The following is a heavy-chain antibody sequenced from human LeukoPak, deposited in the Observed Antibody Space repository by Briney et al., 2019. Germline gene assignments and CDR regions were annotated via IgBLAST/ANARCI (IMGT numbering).Heavy chain of an antibody. CDR3: AKGDSTSCCRGEVS. Sequence: GGSLRLSCAASGFTFSSNTMSWVRRAPGKRLERVSVISGSGSSTYNADSVKGRFTISRDNSMNTLYLQMNSLRAEDTAVYYCAKGDSTSCCRGEVSWGQGTLVTVSS. V-gene: IGHV3-23*01. CDR2: ISGSGSST. CDR1: GFTFSSNT. J-gene: IGHJ5*02. D-gene: IGHD2-2*01.